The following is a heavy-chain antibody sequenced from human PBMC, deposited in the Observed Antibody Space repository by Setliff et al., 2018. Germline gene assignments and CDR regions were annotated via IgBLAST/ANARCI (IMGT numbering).Heavy chain of an antibody. J-gene: IGHJ4*02. CDR1: GGSISSGSYY. V-gene: IGHV4-61*09. CDR3: ATNPYQLLNFDY. CDR2: IYSSGST. Sequence: PSETLSLTCTVSGGSISSGSYYWSWIRQPAGKGLEWIGHIYSSGSTNYNPSLKSRVTISVDRSKNQFSLKLSSVTAADTAVYYCATNPYQLLNFDYWGQGTLVTVSS. D-gene: IGHD2-2*01.